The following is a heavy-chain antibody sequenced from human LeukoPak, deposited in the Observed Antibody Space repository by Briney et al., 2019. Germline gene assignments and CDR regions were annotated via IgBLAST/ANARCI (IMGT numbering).Heavy chain of an antibody. Sequence: GESLKISCKGSGYSFTSYWIGWVRQMPGKALKWMGIIYPGDSDTRYSPSFQGQVTISADKSISTAYLQWSSLKASDTAMYYCAGLRSSSAFDIWGQGTMVTVSS. D-gene: IGHD6-6*01. CDR2: IYPGDSDT. V-gene: IGHV5-51*01. J-gene: IGHJ3*02. CDR3: AGLRSSSAFDI. CDR1: GYSFTSYW.